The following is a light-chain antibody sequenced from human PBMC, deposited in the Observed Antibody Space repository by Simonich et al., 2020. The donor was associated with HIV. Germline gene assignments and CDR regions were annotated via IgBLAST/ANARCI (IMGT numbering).Light chain of an antibody. CDR2: KAS. CDR1: QSISSW. CDR3: QQYNSLWVT. J-gene: IGKJ4*01. V-gene: IGKV1-5*03. Sequence: DIQMTQSPSPLSASVGARVTITCRASQSISSWFAWYQQKTGKAPKLLIYKASSLESGVPSRFSGSGSGTEFTLTISSLQPDDFATYYCQQYNSLWVTFGGGTKVEIK.